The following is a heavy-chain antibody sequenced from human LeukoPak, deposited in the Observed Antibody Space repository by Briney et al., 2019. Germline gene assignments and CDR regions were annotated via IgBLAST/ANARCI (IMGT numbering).Heavy chain of an antibody. V-gene: IGHV3-21*04. CDR1: GFTFSTYT. J-gene: IGHJ4*02. D-gene: IGHD6-19*01. Sequence: GGSLRLSCAASGFTFSTYTMNWVRQAPGKGLEWVSSSSRSGSYKYYADSMRGRFTIARDNAKNSLYLQMNSLRAEDTALYYCAKSRVAGTFYFDYWGQGTLVTVSS. CDR2: SSRSGSYK. CDR3: AKSRVAGTFYFDY.